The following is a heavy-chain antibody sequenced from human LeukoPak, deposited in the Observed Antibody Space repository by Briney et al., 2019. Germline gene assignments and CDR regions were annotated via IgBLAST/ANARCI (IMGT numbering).Heavy chain of an antibody. CDR3: ARDNFPERGYSSYYYMDV. J-gene: IGHJ6*03. CDR2: INQDGSEK. Sequence: PGGSLRLSCVASGFTFVSHWMTWVRQTPGKGLEWVANINQDGSEKYYVDSVKGRFTISRDNAKNSLYLKMNSLRAEDAAVYYCARDNFPERGYSSYYYMDVWGKGTTVTVSS. D-gene: IGHD5-18*01. CDR1: GFTFVSHW. V-gene: IGHV3-7*01.